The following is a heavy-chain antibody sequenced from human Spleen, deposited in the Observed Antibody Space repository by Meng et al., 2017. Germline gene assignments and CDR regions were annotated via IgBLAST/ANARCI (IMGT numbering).Heavy chain of an antibody. CDR1: GYTFTNYA. D-gene: IGHD3-22*01. CDR2: INAGNGNT. Sequence: ASVQVSCKASGYTFTNYAMHWVRQAPGQRLEWMGWINAGNGNTKYSQKFQGRVTITRDTSASTSYMELSSLRSEDTAVYYCARDYYYDSSGYYYPLGYWGQGTLVTVSS. V-gene: IGHV1-3*01. J-gene: IGHJ4*02. CDR3: ARDYYYDSSGYYYPLGY.